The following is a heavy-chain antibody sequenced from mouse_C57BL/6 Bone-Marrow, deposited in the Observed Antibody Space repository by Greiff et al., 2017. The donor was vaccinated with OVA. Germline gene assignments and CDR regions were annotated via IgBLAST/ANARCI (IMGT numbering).Heavy chain of an antibody. D-gene: IGHD4-1*01. CDR3: ASWRTGTGNY. J-gene: IGHJ2*01. CDR1: GYTFTSYW. V-gene: IGHV1-50*01. Sequence: QLQQPGAELVKPGASVKLSCKASGYTFTSYWMQWVKQRPGQGLEWIGEIDPSDSYTNYNQKFKGKATLTVDTSSSTAYMQLSSLTSEDSAVYYCASWRTGTGNYWGQGTTLTVSS. CDR2: IDPSDSYT.